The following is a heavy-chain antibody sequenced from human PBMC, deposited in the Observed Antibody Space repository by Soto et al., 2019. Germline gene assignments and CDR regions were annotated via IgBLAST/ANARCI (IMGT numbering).Heavy chain of an antibody. CDR3: ARGSSYSSRWLFDX. V-gene: IGHV3-49*04. Sequence: GGSLRLSCTASGFTFGDYAMSWVRQAPGKGLEWVIFIRSQAYGGTTEYAASVKGRFTISRDASKSIAYLQMNRMKTDDTAVYYCARGSSYSSRWLFDXWGQVDLVTVSX. J-gene: IGHJ5*02. CDR2: IRSQAYGGTT. CDR1: GFTFGDYA. D-gene: IGHD6-19*01.